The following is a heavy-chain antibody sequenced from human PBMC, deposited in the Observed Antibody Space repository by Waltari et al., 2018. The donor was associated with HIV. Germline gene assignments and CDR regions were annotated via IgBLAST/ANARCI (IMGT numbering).Heavy chain of an antibody. CDR2: INQSGST. Sequence: QVQLQQWGAGLLKPSETLSLTCAVTVGSFSGYYCSWIRQPPGKGLEWVGEINQSGSTNYNSSLKSRVIISVDTSKNQFSLKLTSVTAADTAVCARGRGSMVRGVFFDYWGQGTLVTVSS. J-gene: IGHJ4*02. CDR3: GRGSMVRGVFFDY. V-gene: IGHV4-34*01. CDR1: VGSFSGYY. D-gene: IGHD3-10*01.